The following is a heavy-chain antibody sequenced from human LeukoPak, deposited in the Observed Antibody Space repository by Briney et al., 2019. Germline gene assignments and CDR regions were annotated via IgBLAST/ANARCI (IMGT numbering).Heavy chain of an antibody. CDR1: GGSISSSSYY. CDR2: IYYSGST. CDR3: ARDQVFGSGVKAFDI. Sequence: PSETLSLTCTVSGGSISSSSYYWGWIRQPPGKGLEWIGSIYYSGSTYYNPSLKSRVTISVDTSKNHFYLRLNSLTVADTAVYYCARDQVFGSGVKAFDIWGQGTLVIASS. V-gene: IGHV4-39*07. J-gene: IGHJ3*02. D-gene: IGHD3-10*01.